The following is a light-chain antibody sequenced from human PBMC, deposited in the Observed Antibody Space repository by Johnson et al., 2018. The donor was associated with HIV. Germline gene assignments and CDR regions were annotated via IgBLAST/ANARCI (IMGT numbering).Light chain of an antibody. CDR2: ANN. CDR1: NSNIVSNY. Sequence: QSVLTQPPSVSAAPGQKVTISCSGSNSNIVSNYVSWYQQLPGTAPRLLISANNERPSDIPDRFPGSNSGTSATLGITGLQTWDAADYYCGAWDTSLSAGGLFGSGTRVTGL. V-gene: IGLV1-51*01. J-gene: IGLJ1*01. CDR3: GAWDTSLSAGGL.